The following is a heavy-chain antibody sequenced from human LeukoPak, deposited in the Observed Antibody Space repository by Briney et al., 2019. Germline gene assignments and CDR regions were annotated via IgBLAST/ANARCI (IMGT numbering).Heavy chain of an antibody. D-gene: IGHD3-22*01. CDR1: GGSISSGGYY. J-gene: IGHJ4*02. Sequence: PSQTLSLTCTVSGGSISSGGYYWSWIRQHPVKGLEWIGYIYYSGSTYYNPSLKSRVTISVDTSKNQFSLKLSSVTAADTAVYYCARGRHDSSGYYPLDYWGQGTLVTVSS. CDR2: IYYSGST. CDR3: ARGRHDSSGYYPLDY. V-gene: IGHV4-31*03.